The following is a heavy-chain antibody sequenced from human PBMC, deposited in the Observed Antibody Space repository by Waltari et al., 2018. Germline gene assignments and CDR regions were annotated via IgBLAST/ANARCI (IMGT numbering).Heavy chain of an antibody. Sequence: QLQLQESGPGLVKPSETLSLTCTVSGGSISSSSYYWGWIRQPPGKGLEWIGSIYYSGSTYYNPSLKRRVTISVDTSKNQFSLKLSSVTAADTAVYYCAGFSYDYGDYPTSYYYYGMDVWGQGTTVTVSS. J-gene: IGHJ6*02. V-gene: IGHV4-39*07. CDR2: IYYSGST. D-gene: IGHD4-17*01. CDR3: AGFSYDYGDYPTSYYYYGMDV. CDR1: GGSISSSSYY.